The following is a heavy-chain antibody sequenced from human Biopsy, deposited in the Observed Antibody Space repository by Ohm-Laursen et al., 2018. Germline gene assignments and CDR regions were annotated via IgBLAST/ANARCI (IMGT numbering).Heavy chain of an antibody. CDR1: GYNFISYS. V-gene: IGHV1-18*03. D-gene: IGHD3-16*02. CDR2: IRPLNGDT. Sequence: SVKVSCKTSGYNFISYSINWVRQAPGQGLEWMGWIRPLNGDTKYGQKFQDRVTMTTDTSTSTVYMELTSLRSDDMAVYYCARGEVTFGELIVSLDSWGQGTLVTVSS. J-gene: IGHJ4*02. CDR3: ARGEVTFGELIVSLDS.